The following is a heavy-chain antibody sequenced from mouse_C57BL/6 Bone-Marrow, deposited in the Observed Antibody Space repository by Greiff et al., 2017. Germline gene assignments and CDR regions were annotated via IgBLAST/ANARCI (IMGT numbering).Heavy chain of an antibody. CDR3: ANDPGSQYYFAS. CDR1: LYTFTDSY. D-gene: IGHD1-1*01. J-gene: IGHJ2*01. CDR2: INPNNGGT. Sequence: EVQLQQSAPELVQSGASVTISCRTPLYTFTDSYMNWVTQSHGKSLEWIGDINPNNGGTSYNQKFKGKATLTVDKSSSTAYMELRSLTSEDSAVYYCANDPGSQYYFASRRQGATLPVST. V-gene: IGHV1-26*01.